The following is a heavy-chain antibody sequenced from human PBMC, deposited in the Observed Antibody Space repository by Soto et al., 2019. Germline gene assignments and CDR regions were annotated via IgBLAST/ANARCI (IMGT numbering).Heavy chain of an antibody. CDR2: IYYSGST. V-gene: IGHV4-30-4*01. CDR3: ARERPDGARLDP. D-gene: IGHD6-6*01. CDR1: GGSISSGDYY. Sequence: SETLSLTCTFSGGSISSGDYYWSWIRQPPGKGLEWIGYIYYSGSTYYNPSLKSRITISVDTSKNQFSLKLSSVTAADTAVYYCARERPDGARLDPWGQGTLVTVSS. J-gene: IGHJ5*02.